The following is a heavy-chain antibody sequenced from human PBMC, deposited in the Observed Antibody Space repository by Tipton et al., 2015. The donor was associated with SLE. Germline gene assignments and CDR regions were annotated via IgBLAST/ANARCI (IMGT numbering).Heavy chain of an antibody. J-gene: IGHJ4*02. CDR1: GYSISTNYY. CDR2: IYHSGST. Sequence: TLSLTCAVSGYSISTNYYWGWIRQSPGKGLEWIGSIYHSGSTYYNPSLKNRVSISVDTSKNQFSLKLSSVTAADTAVYYCARSPPSQVYDYWGQGNLVTVPS. V-gene: IGHV4-38-2*01. CDR3: ARSPPSQVYDY.